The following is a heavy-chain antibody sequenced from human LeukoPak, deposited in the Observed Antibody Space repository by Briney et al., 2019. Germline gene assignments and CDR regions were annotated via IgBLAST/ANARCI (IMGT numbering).Heavy chain of an antibody. CDR1: GYTFTSYG. D-gene: IGHD6-13*01. CDR3: ARARAAGTPTLFDY. Sequence: VASVKVSCKASGYTFTSYGISWVRQAPGQGLEWMGWISAYNGNTNYAQKLQGRVTMTTDTSTSTAYMELRSLRSGDTAVYYCARARAAGTPTLFDYWGQGTLVTVSS. CDR2: ISAYNGNT. V-gene: IGHV1-18*04. J-gene: IGHJ4*02.